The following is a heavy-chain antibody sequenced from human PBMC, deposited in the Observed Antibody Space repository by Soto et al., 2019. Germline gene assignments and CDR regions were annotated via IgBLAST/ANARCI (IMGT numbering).Heavy chain of an antibody. CDR3: AKGTGSGSYYNVWLDY. Sequence: SGGSLRLSCAASGFTFSSYGMHWVRQAPGKGLEWVAVISYDGSNKYYADSVKGRFTISRDNSKNTLYLQMNSLRAEDTAVYYCAKGTGSGSYYNVWLDYWGQGTLVTAPQ. CDR2: ISYDGSNK. D-gene: IGHD3-10*01. V-gene: IGHV3-30*18. CDR1: GFTFSSYG. J-gene: IGHJ4*02.